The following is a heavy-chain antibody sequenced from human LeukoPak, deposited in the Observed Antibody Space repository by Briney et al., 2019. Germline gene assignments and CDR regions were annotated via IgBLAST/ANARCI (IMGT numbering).Heavy chain of an antibody. CDR2: ISSNGGST. D-gene: IGHD3-22*01. CDR1: GFTFSSYA. V-gene: IGHV3-64*01. CDR3: ARALYDSSGYYFDY. Sequence: GGSLRLSCAASGFTFSSYAMHWVRQAPGKGLEYVSAISSNGGSTYYANSVKGRFTISRDNAKNSLYLQMNSLRAEDTAVYYCARALYDSSGYYFDYWGQGTLVTVSS. J-gene: IGHJ4*02.